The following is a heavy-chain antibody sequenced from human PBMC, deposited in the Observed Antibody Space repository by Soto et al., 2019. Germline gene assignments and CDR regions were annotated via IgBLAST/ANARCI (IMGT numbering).Heavy chain of an antibody. D-gene: IGHD6-6*01. CDR1: GGTFSSYA. CDR2: IIPIFGTA. Sequence: QVQLVQSGAEVKKPGSSVKVSCKASGGTFSSYAISWVRQAPGQGLEWMGGIIPIFGTANYAQKFQGRVTITADESTSTAYMELSSLRSEDTAVYYCARDPVRQLVVLPYYYGMDVWGQGTTAPVSS. V-gene: IGHV1-69*12. CDR3: ARDPVRQLVVLPYYYGMDV. J-gene: IGHJ6*02.